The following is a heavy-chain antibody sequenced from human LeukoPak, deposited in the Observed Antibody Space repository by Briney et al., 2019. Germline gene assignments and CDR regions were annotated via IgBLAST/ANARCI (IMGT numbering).Heavy chain of an antibody. D-gene: IGHD6-19*01. J-gene: IGHJ4*02. CDR2: ISAYNGNT. Sequence: ASVKVSCKASGYTFTSYGISWVRQAPGQGLEWMGWISAYNGNTNYAQKLQGRVTMTTDTSTSTAYMELRSLRSDDTAVYYCAVTLRGYSSGWYQDLYDYWGQGTLVTVPS. V-gene: IGHV1-18*01. CDR1: GYTFTSYG. CDR3: AVTLRGYSSGWYQDLYDY.